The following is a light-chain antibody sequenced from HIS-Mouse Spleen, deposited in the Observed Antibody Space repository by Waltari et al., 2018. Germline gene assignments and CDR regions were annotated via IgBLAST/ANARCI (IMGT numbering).Light chain of an antibody. CDR2: EGS. Sequence: QSALTQPASVSGPPGQSITISFTGTSRSAGRYTLVPGYQQPPGKAPKLMIYEGSKRPSGVSNRFSGSKSGNTASLTISGLQAEDEADYYCCSYAGSSTYVFGTGTKVTVL. CDR1: SRSAGRYTL. CDR3: CSYAGSSTYV. J-gene: IGLJ1*01. V-gene: IGLV2-23*01.